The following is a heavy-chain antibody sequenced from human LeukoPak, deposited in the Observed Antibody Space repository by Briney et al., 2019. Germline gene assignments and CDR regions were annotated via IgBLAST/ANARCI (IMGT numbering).Heavy chain of an antibody. D-gene: IGHD4-11*01. CDR1: GGSISSSSYY. CDR2: IYYSGST. J-gene: IGHJ6*03. V-gene: IGHV4-39*07. Sequence: SETLSLTCTVSGGSISSSSYYWGWIRQPPGKGLEWIGSIYYSGSTYYNPSLKSRVTISVDTSKNQFSLKLSSVTAADTAVYYCARGNMWDYRRYYYYMDVWGKGTTVTVSS. CDR3: ARGNMWDYRRYYYYMDV.